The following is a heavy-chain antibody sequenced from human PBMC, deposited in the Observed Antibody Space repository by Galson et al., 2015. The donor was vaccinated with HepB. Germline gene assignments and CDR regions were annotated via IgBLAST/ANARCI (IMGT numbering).Heavy chain of an antibody. D-gene: IGHD6-19*01. CDR2: IVVGSGNT. CDR3: AADGVSAVAGTRVFDY. J-gene: IGHJ4*02. Sequence: SVTVSCKASGFTFTSSAVQWVRQARGQRLEWIGWIVVGSGNTNYAQKFQERVTITRDMSTSTAYMELSSLRSEDTAVYYCAADGVSAVAGTRVFDYWGQGTLVTVSS. V-gene: IGHV1-58*01. CDR1: GFTFTSSA.